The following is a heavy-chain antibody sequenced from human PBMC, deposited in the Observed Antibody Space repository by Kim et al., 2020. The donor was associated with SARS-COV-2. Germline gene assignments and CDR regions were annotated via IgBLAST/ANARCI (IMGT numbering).Heavy chain of an antibody. J-gene: IGHJ4*02. CDR3: VTGGRDGYNSGGY. V-gene: IGHV3-23*01. Sequence: GGSLRLSCAASGFTFSSYPMTWVRQPPGKGLEWVSNIGGRGVSTFYADSAKGRFTVSRDNSKNTLYLQMNSLRGDDTAVYYCVTGGRDGYNSGGYWGQGTLVTVSS. CDR2: IGGRGVST. CDR1: GFTFSSYP. D-gene: IGHD5-12*01.